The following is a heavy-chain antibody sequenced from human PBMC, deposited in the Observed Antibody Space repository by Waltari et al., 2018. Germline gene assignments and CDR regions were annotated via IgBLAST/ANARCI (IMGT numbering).Heavy chain of an antibody. J-gene: IGHJ6*02. D-gene: IGHD2-15*01. V-gene: IGHV3-43D*04. CDR3: AKDIEGGYCSGGSCYPPTYYYYGMDV. Sequence: EVQLVESGGVVVQPGGSLRLSCSASGFTFDDSAMHWVRQAPGKGLEWGSLISWDGGSTYYADSVKGRFTISRDNSKNSLYLQMNSLRAEDTALYYCAKDIEGGYCSGGSCYPPTYYYYGMDVWGQGTTVTVSS. CDR1: GFTFDDSA. CDR2: ISWDGGST.